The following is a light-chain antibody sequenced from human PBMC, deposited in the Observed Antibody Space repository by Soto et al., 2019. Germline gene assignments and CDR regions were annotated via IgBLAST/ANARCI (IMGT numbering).Light chain of an antibody. Sequence: EIVMTQSPATLSVSPGERATLSCRASQTVSSNLAWYQHRPGQAPRLLIYGASTRATGIPARFSGSGSGTEFTLTISSLQSEDFAVYYCQQYNNYITFGQGKRREIK. V-gene: IGKV3-15*01. CDR2: GAS. CDR1: QTVSSN. J-gene: IGKJ5*01. CDR3: QQYNNYIT.